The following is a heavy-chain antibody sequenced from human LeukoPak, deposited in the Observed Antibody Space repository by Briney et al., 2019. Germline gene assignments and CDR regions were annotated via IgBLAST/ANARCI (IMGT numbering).Heavy chain of an antibody. CDR3: ARDNCSGGSCYYDY. D-gene: IGHD2-15*01. CDR1: GFTVSSNY. Sequence: GGSLRLSCAASGFTVSSNYMSWVRQAPGKGLEWVSVIYSGGSTYYADSVKGRFTISRDNSKNTLYLQMGSLRAEDMAAYYCARDNCSGGSCYYDYWGQGTLVTVSS. V-gene: IGHV3-53*05. CDR2: IYSGGST. J-gene: IGHJ4*02.